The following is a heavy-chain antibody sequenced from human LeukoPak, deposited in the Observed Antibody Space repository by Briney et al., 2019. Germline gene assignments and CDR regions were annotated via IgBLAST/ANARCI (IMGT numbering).Heavy chain of an antibody. CDR1: GFTFSSHG. CDR2: ISSTSSTI. Sequence: GGSLRLSCAASGFTFSSHGMNWVRQAPGKGLEWASYISSTSSTIYYADSVEGRFTISRDNAKNSLYLQMNNLRADDTAVYFCARGPSGPYYFDYWGQGTLVTVSS. D-gene: IGHD3-10*01. CDR3: ARGPSGPYYFDY. V-gene: IGHV3-48*04. J-gene: IGHJ4*02.